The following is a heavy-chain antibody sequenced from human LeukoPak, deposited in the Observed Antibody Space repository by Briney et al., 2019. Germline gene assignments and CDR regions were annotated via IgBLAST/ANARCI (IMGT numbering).Heavy chain of an antibody. CDR1: GDSISSYY. CDR3: AVSIPAAGVFDY. V-gene: IGHV4-59*01. J-gene: IGHJ4*02. CDR2: IYYSGST. Sequence: SETLSLTCTVSGDSISSYYWSWIRQPPGKGLEWIGYIYYSGSTNYNPSLKSRVTISVDTSKNQFSLRLSSVTAADTAVYYCAVSIPAAGVFDYWGQGTLVTVSS. D-gene: IGHD6-13*01.